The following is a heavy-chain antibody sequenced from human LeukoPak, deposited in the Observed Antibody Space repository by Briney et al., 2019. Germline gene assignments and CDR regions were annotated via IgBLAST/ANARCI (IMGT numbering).Heavy chain of an antibody. Sequence: PGGSLRLSCAASGFTFSSYGMSWVRQAPGKGLEWVSAISGSGGSTYYADSVKGRFTISRDNSKNTLYLQMNSLRAEDTAVHYCARADWDTAMIDYWGQGTLVTVSS. CDR3: ARADWDTAMIDY. V-gene: IGHV3-23*01. CDR1: GFTFSSYG. D-gene: IGHD5-18*01. J-gene: IGHJ4*02. CDR2: ISGSGGST.